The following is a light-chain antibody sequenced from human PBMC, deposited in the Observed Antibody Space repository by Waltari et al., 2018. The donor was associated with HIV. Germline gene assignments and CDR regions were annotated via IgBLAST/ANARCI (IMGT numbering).Light chain of an antibody. CDR3: ATWDDSLTGSVV. Sequence: QSVLTQSPSVSGTPGQRVTISCSGNSSNIGSNTVNWFQQLSGTAPSLLIYSNSHRPSGVPARFSGSKSGPSASLVISGLQSEDEGDYYCATWDDSLTGSVVFGGGTKLTVL. V-gene: IGLV1-44*01. CDR2: SNS. J-gene: IGLJ2*01. CDR1: SSNIGSNT.